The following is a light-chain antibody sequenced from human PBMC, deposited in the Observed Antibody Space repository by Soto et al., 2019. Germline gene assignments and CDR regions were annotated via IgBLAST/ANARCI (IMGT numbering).Light chain of an antibody. J-gene: IGKJ5*01. V-gene: IGKV3-20*01. CDR2: GAF. CDR1: QSLYNNY. CDR3: QQYGSLIT. Sequence: EIVLTHSPGTLSLSPWEIATLSCRASQSLYNNYLAWHQQKPVQAPRLLIYGAFSRATDIPDRFSGSGSGTDFTLTINRLEPEDSAVYYCQQYGSLITFGQGTRLEIK.